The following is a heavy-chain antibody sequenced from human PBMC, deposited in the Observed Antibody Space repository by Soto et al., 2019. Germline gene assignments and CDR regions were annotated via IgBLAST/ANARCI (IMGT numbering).Heavy chain of an antibody. Sequence: QVQLQQSGPGLVKPSQTLSLTCTVSGGSISYEYYHWTWIRQSPGKGLEWIGYIHYSGSIIYNPSFKSRVTISVDTSKNQSSLQLSSVTAADTEVYFCAREDDGGDRDYYGLDVWGQGTTVTVSS. CDR1: GGSISYEYYH. D-gene: IGHD2-21*02. CDR2: IHYSGSI. CDR3: AREDDGGDRDYYGLDV. V-gene: IGHV4-30-4*08. J-gene: IGHJ6*02.